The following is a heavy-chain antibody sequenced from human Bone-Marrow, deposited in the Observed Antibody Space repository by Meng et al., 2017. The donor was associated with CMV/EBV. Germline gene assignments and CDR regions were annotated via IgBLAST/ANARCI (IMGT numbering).Heavy chain of an antibody. CDR1: GYTFTSYG. Sequence: ASVKVSCKASGYTFTSYGISWVRQAPGQGLEWMGWISAYNGNTNYAQKLQGRVTMTTDTSTSTAYMELRSLRSDDTAVYYCARVYCSSTSCYGWFDPWGQGPLVTVSS. CDR3: ARVYCSSTSCYGWFDP. V-gene: IGHV1-18*01. CDR2: ISAYNGNT. J-gene: IGHJ5*02. D-gene: IGHD2-2*01.